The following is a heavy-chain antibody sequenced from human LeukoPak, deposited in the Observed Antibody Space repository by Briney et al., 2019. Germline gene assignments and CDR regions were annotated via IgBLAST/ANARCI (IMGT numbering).Heavy chain of an antibody. J-gene: IGHJ4*02. CDR2: INHSGST. CDR1: GGSFSAYY. CDR3: ARSPEHCGGDCYHDY. V-gene: IGHV4-34*01. Sequence: SETLSLTCAVYGGSFSAYYWSRIRQPPGKGLEWIGEINHSGSTNYNPSLKSRVTISVDTSKNQFSLKLSSVTAADTAVYYCARSPEHCGGDCYHDYWGQGTLVTVSS. D-gene: IGHD2-21*02.